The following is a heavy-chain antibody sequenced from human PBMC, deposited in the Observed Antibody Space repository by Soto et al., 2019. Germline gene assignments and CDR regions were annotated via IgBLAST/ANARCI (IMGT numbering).Heavy chain of an antibody. CDR3: ARGLSAVTSYYYYMDV. CDR1: GGSISSYY. J-gene: IGHJ6*03. CDR2: IYYSGST. Sequence: PSETLSLTCTVSGGSISSYYWSWIRQPPGKGLEWIGYIYYSGSTNYNPSLKSRVTISVDTSKNQFSLKLSSVTAADTAVYYCARGLSAVTSYYYYMDVWGKGTTVTVSS. V-gene: IGHV4-59*01. D-gene: IGHD4-17*01.